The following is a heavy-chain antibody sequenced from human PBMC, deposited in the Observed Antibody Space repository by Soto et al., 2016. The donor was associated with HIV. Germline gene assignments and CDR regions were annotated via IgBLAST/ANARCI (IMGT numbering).Heavy chain of an antibody. V-gene: IGHV3-21*01. Sequence: EVQLVESGGGLVKPGGSLRLSCAASGFTFSSYSMNWVRQAPGKGLEWVSSISSSSSYIYYADSVKGRFTISRDNAKNSLYLQMNSLRAEDTAVYHCARGGYCSSTSCRTRNWFDPWGQGTLVTVSS. D-gene: IGHD2-2*01. CDR3: ARGGYCSSTSCRTRNWFDP. J-gene: IGHJ5*02. CDR2: ISSSSSYI. CDR1: GFTFSSYS.